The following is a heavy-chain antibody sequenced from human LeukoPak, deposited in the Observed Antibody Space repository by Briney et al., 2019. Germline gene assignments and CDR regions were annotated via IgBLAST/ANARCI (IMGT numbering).Heavy chain of an antibody. CDR3: ARQTRANDAFDI. J-gene: IGHJ3*02. CDR2: ISAYNGNT. Sequence: ASVKVSCKASGYTFTSYGISWVRQAPGQGLEWMGWISAYNGNTNYAQKLQGRVTMTTDTSTSTAYMELRSLRSDDTAVYYRARQTRANDAFDIWGQGTMVTVSS. V-gene: IGHV1-18*01. CDR1: GYTFTSYG.